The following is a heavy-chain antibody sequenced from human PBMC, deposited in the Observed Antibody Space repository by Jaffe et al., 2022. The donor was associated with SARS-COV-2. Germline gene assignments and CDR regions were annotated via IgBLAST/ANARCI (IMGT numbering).Heavy chain of an antibody. CDR1: GNTFIGHY. D-gene: IGHD2-21*01. V-gene: IGHV1-2*06. Sequence: QAQVVQSGAEVKRPGASVRVSCEASGNTFIGHYVHWVRQAPGQGLEWMGRINPNSDDTIYARKFQGRVTMTRDTSTSTLYMELTNLKSDDTAIYYCAREGDFLWAFDIWGHGTLVTVSS. J-gene: IGHJ3*02. CDR2: INPNSDDT. CDR3: AREGDFLWAFDI.